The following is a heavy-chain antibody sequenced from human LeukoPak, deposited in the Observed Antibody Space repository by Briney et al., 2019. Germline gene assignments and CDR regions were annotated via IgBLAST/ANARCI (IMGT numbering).Heavy chain of an antibody. J-gene: IGHJ4*02. Sequence: PGGSLRLSCAASGFTFSTHTIHWVRQAPGKGLMWVSSISSYNNYIYYADSVKGRFTISRDNAKNSLYLQMNSLRAEDTAMYYCAAPLYGDYVPDHWGQGTLVTVSS. CDR1: GFTFSTHT. CDR3: AAPLYGDYVPDH. CDR2: ISSYNNYI. D-gene: IGHD4-17*01. V-gene: IGHV3-21*06.